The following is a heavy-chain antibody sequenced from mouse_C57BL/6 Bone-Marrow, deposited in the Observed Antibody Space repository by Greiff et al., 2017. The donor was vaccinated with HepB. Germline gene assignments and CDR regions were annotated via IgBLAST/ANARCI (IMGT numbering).Heavy chain of an antibody. CDR2: IYPRSGNT. CDR3: ARGGVVAKAY. CDR1: GYTFTSYG. J-gene: IGHJ3*01. V-gene: IGHV1-81*01. Sequence: QVQLQQSGAELARPGASVKLSCKASGYTFTSYGISWVKQRTGQGLEWIGEIYPRSGNTYYNEKFKGKATLTADKSSSTAYMELRSLTSEDSAVYFCARGGVVAKAYWGQGTLVTVSA. D-gene: IGHD1-1*01.